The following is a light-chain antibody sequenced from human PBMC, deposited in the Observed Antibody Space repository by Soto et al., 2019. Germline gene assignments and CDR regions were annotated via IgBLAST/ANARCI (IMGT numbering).Light chain of an antibody. V-gene: IGKV3-20*01. CDR3: QQYGSSPPTLT. CDR1: QSVSSSY. CDR2: GAS. J-gene: IGKJ4*01. Sequence: EFVWTQSPGTLSLSPGERATLSCRARQSVSSSYLAWYQQKPGQAPRLLIYGASSRATGIPDRFSGSGSGTDFTLTISRLEPEDFAVYYCQQYGSSPPTLTFGGGTKVEIK.